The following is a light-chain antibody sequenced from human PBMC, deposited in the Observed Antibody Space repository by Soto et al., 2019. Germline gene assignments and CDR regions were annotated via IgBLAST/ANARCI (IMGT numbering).Light chain of an antibody. CDR1: QRVSNSY. CDR2: DAS. CDR3: QQYYGPPFA. V-gene: IGKV3-20*01. Sequence: EIVLTQSPGTLSLFPGDRATLSCRASQRVSNSYLAWFQQKPGQAPRLLIYDASSRAAGVPDRVSGGGSVTDFTLPISALEHEDVALYFCQQYYGPPFAFGQGTRLEI. J-gene: IGKJ2*01.